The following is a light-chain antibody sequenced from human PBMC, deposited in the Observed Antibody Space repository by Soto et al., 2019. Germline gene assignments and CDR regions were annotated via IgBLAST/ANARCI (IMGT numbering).Light chain of an antibody. Sequence: DIQMTQSPSSVSASVGDSVTITCRASQGVSDWVAWYQQKPGEAPNLLIFGASTLQSGVPSRFSGSGSGTEFTLTISSLQPEDFATYYCQQLNSHPRTFGQGTKLEIK. J-gene: IGKJ2*01. CDR1: QGVSDW. CDR2: GAS. CDR3: QQLNSHPRT. V-gene: IGKV1-12*01.